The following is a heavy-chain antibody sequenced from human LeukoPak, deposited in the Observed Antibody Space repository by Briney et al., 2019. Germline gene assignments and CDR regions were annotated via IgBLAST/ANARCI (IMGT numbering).Heavy chain of an antibody. CDR2: IKEDGSEK. D-gene: IGHD7-27*01. Sequence: GGSLRLSCAASGFTFSSYWMSWVRQAPGKGLEWVANIKEDGSEKYYVDSVKGRFTISRDNAKNSLYLQMNSLRAEDTAVYYCARDGDVDSTMGAFDIWGQGTMVTVSS. J-gene: IGHJ3*02. CDR3: ARDGDVDSTMGAFDI. CDR1: GFTFSSYW. V-gene: IGHV3-7*01.